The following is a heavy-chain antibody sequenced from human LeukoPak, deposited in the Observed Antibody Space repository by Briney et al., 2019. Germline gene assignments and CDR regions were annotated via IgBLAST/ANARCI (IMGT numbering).Heavy chain of an antibody. D-gene: IGHD3-16*01. CDR1: GYAISSGYF. CDR3: ARRRWGPFRSPSDWFDP. Sequence: SETLSLTCSVSGYAISSGYFWGWIRQPPGKGLEWIGEINHSGSTNYNPSLKSRVTISVDTSKNQFSLKLSSVTAADTAVYYCARRRWGPFRSPSDWFDPWGQGTLVTVSS. J-gene: IGHJ5*02. V-gene: IGHV4-38-2*02. CDR2: INHSGST.